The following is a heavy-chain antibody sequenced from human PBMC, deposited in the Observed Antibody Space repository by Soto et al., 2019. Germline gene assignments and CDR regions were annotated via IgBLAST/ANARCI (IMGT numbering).Heavy chain of an antibody. CDR1: GGSISSYY. D-gene: IGHD2-2*01. CDR3: AGEDCSSTSCHIGWFDP. CDR2: VYTSGST. Sequence: QVQLQESGPGLVKPSETLSLTCTVSGGSISSYYWSWIRQPAGKGLVWIGRVYTSGSTNYNPSLKSRVTMSVDTSKNQFSLKLSSVTAADTAVYYCAGEDCSSTSCHIGWFDPWGQGTLVTVSS. J-gene: IGHJ5*02. V-gene: IGHV4-4*07.